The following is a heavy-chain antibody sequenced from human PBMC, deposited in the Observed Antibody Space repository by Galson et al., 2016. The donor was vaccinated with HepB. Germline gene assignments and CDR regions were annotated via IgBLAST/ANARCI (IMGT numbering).Heavy chain of an antibody. CDR1: GGSISGSGYY. Sequence: SETLSLTCSVSGGSISGSGYYWGWIRQSPGKGLEWIGNVYSNGNTHYNPSLKSRATMSVETSENQFSLRLDSVTAADTAVYYCASRGPLFVGAMGFWGPGILVTVSS. CDR2: VYSNGNT. J-gene: IGHJ4*02. V-gene: IGHV4-39*01. CDR3: ASRGPLFVGAMGF. D-gene: IGHD1-26*01.